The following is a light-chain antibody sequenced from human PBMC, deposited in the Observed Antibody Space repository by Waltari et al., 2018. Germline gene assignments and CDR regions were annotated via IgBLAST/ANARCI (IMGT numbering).Light chain of an antibody. CDR1: SNDLGTYNL. J-gene: IGLJ3*02. V-gene: IGLV2-23*01. Sequence: QSAPTQPAPVSGSPGQSISISCTGTSNDLGTYNLVSWYQHYPGKAPKPLIYADNKRPSGVSTRFSGSKFGSTASLTISGLQGDDEADYYCCSYAGSYWLFGGGTKLTVL. CDR2: ADN. CDR3: CSYAGSYWL.